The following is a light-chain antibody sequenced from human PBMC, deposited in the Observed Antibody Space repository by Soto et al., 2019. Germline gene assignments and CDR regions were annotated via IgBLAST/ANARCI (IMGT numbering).Light chain of an antibody. CDR3: QYYVTSPEYT. J-gene: IGKJ2*01. CDR1: QSVTSGY. Sequence: EIVVTQSPGTLSLSPGERATLSCRASQSVTSGYLAWYQQKPGQAPRLLIHNTSRRAAGIPDRFSGSGSGTDFTLTISRLEPEDFAVYYCQYYVTSPEYTFGQGTRLEIK. V-gene: IGKV3-20*01. CDR2: NTS.